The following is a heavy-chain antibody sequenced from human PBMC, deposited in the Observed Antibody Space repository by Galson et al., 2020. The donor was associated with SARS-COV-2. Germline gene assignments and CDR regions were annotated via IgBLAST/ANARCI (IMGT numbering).Heavy chain of an antibody. V-gene: IGHV4-59*08. D-gene: IGHD2-15*01. CDR2: TYFTGRS. Sequence: SETLSLTCTVSGTSISNYYWSWIRQPPGKGLEWIGYTYFTGRSTYNPSLKSRVTISIDTTKSQFSLRLTSLTAADTAVYYCAATSLLGFCSGGSCSYNWLDPWGQGALVTVSS. CDR3: AATSLLGFCSGGSCSYNWLDP. J-gene: IGHJ5*02. CDR1: GTSISNYY.